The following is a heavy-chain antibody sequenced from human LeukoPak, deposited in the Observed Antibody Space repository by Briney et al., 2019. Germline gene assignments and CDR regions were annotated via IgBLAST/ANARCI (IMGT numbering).Heavy chain of an antibody. V-gene: IGHV4-59*08. D-gene: IGHD3-22*01. CDR1: GDSISSYY. J-gene: IGHJ4*02. CDR2: IYYSGGT. CDR3: AITTPRGDY. Sequence: PPETLSLTCTVSGDSISSYYWSWIRQPPGKGLDWIVYIYYSGGTTYNPPLKSRVTISVDTSKNQFSLKLSSVTAADTGVYYCAITTPRGDYWGQGTLVTVSS.